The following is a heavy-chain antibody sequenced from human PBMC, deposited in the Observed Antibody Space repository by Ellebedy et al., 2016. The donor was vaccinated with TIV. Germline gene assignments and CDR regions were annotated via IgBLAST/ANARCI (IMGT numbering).Heavy chain of an antibody. Sequence: GESLKISCAASGFTFSTSALNWVRQAPGKGLEWVSSINNVGSHIYYADSVRGRFTISRDNAKNSAFLQMNSLRAEDTAVYFCSRGWSTPDSWGQGTLVIVSS. J-gene: IGHJ4*02. CDR2: INNVGSHI. V-gene: IGHV3-21*01. CDR3: SRGWSTPDS. D-gene: IGHD2-15*01. CDR1: GFTFSTSA.